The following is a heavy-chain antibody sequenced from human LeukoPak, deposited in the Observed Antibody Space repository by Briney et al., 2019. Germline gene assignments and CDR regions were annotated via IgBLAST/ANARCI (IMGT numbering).Heavy chain of an antibody. CDR1: GYTFTGYH. V-gene: IGHV1-2*02. CDR2: INPNSGDT. J-gene: IGHJ4*02. Sequence: ASVKVSCKASGYTFTGYHVHWVRQAPGQGLEWMGWINPNSGDTSYAQKFQGRVTMTWDTSISTAYMELSRLSSDDTALYYCARAVSWTYDYWGQGTLIIVSS. D-gene: IGHD1-7*01. CDR3: ARAVSWTYDY.